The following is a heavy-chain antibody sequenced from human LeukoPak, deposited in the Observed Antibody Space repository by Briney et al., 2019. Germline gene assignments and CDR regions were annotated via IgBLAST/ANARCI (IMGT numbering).Heavy chain of an antibody. J-gene: IGHJ4*02. Sequence: PGGSLRLSCAASGFSVSDYSISWIRQSPGKGPEWISYVMSGRGSTNYADSVKGRFTISRDNAKNSVALQLDGLRADDTAVYFGTRERRGSYYAFESWGQGTLVTVSS. CDR1: GFSVSDYS. V-gene: IGHV3-11*05. D-gene: IGHD3-10*01. CDR2: VMSGRGST. CDR3: TRERRGSYYAFES.